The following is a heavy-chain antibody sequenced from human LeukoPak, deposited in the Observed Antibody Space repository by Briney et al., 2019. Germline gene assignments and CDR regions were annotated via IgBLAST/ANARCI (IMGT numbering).Heavy chain of an antibody. CDR1: GFTFDDYA. Sequence: PGRSLRLSCAASGFTFDDYAMHWVRQAPGKGLEWVSGISWNSGSIGYADSVKGRFTISRDNAKNSLYLRMNSLRAEDTALYYCAKGDCSSTSCPADYWGQGTLVTVSS. V-gene: IGHV3-9*01. CDR3: AKGDCSSTSCPADY. CDR2: ISWNSGSI. J-gene: IGHJ4*02. D-gene: IGHD2-2*01.